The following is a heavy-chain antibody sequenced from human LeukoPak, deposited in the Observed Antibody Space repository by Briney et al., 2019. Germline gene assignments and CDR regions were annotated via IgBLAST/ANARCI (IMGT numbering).Heavy chain of an antibody. CDR3: ARVRLGYSGKYRFDY. D-gene: IGHD1-26*01. J-gene: IGHJ4*02. Sequence: SETLSLTCAVSGASISSSNWWSWVRQPPGNGLEWIGEIYHSGEINYNPSLKSRVTMSVDKSKKQFSLRLTSVTAADTAMYYCARVRLGYSGKYRFDYWGQGTLVTVSS. V-gene: IGHV4-4*02. CDR1: GASISSSNW. CDR2: IYHSGEI.